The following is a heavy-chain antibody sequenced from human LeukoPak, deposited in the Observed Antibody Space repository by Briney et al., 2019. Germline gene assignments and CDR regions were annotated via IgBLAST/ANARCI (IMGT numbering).Heavy chain of an antibody. Sequence: GGSLRLSCAASGFTFSNYRISWVRQPPGKGLDWVAHINQDGSQTSYVDSVKGRFTISRDNAKSALYLQMNSLRAEDTAVYYCARWRGQQSEFDLWGQGNLVSVSP. V-gene: IGHV3-7*01. J-gene: IGHJ4*02. CDR2: INQDGSQT. CDR3: ARWRGQQSEFDL. D-gene: IGHD4-11*01. CDR1: GFTFSNYR.